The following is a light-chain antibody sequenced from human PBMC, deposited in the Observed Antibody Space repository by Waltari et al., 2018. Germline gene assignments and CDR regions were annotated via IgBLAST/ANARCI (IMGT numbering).Light chain of an antibody. J-gene: IGKJ5*01. CDR2: DVS. V-gene: IGKV3-11*01. Sequence: EIVLTQSPATLSLSPGERASLSCRASQSVSSSLGWYQQKPGKALRLLIYDVSNRATDIPARFSGSGSGTDFTLTISSLEPEDFAVYYCQQRSNWPSITFGQGTRLEIK. CDR1: QSVSSS. CDR3: QQRSNWPSIT.